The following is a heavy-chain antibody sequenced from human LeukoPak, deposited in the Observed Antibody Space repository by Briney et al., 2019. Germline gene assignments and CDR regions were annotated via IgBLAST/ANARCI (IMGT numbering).Heavy chain of an antibody. Sequence: SETLSLTCTVSGGSISSYYWSWIRQPPGKGLEWIGYIYYSGSTNYNPSLKSRVTISVDTSKNQFSLKLSSVTAADTAVYYCARDLGSGSYYGYFDYWGQGTLVTASS. CDR1: GGSISSYY. CDR2: IYYSGST. D-gene: IGHD3-10*01. V-gene: IGHV4-59*01. J-gene: IGHJ4*02. CDR3: ARDLGSGSYYGYFDY.